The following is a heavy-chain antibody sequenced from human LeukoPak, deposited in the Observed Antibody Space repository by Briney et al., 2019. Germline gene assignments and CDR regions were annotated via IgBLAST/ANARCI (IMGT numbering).Heavy chain of an antibody. J-gene: IGHJ4*02. CDR1: GGSISSGGYY. V-gene: IGHV4-31*03. Sequence: SETLSLTCTVSGGSISSGGYYWSWIRQHPGRGLEWIGYIYYSGSTYYNPSLRSRVTISVDTSKNQFSLKLSSVTAADTAVYYCARGGWRWIQLWPYPRLFDYWGQGTLVTVSS. D-gene: IGHD5-18*01. CDR3: ARGGWRWIQLWPYPRLFDY. CDR2: IYYSGST.